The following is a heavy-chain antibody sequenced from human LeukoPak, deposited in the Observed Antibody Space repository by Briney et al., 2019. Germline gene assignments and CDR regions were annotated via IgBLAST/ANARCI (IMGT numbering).Heavy chain of an antibody. Sequence: GGSLRLSCAASGSTFSSYSMNWVRQAPGKGLEWVSYISSSSSTIYYADSVKGRFTISRDNAKNSLYLQMNSLRAEDTAVYYCARIGDDYGDYYFDYWGQGTLVTVSS. CDR1: GSTFSSYS. CDR3: ARIGDDYGDYYFDY. CDR2: ISSSSSTI. V-gene: IGHV3-48*01. D-gene: IGHD4-17*01. J-gene: IGHJ4*02.